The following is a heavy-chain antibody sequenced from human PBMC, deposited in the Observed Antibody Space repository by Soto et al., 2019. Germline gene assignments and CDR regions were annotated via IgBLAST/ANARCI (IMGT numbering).Heavy chain of an antibody. CDR2: INANGGNT. CDR3: SRSLMEGDY. J-gene: IGHJ4*02. D-gene: IGHD3-10*01. Sequence: ASVKVSCKASGYTFTSYGISWVRQAPGQGLEWMAIINANGGNTNYAQKLQGRVTMTRDTSTSTVYMELSSLTSEDTAVYYCSRSLMEGDYWGQGTLVTVSS. V-gene: IGHV1-46*03. CDR1: GYTFTSYG.